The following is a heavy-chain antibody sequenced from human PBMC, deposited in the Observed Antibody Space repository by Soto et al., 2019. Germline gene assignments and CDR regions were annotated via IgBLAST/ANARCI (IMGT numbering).Heavy chain of an antibody. J-gene: IGHJ6*02. Sequence: QVQLVESGGGVVQPGRSLRLSCAASGFTFSSYGMHWVRQAPGKGLEWVAVIWYDGSNKYYADSVKGRFTISRDNSKNTLHLQMNSLRAEDTAVYYCARANCSSTSCFPYYYYGMDVWGQGTTVTVSS. D-gene: IGHD2-2*01. CDR3: ARANCSSTSCFPYYYYGMDV. CDR2: IWYDGSNK. V-gene: IGHV3-33*01. CDR1: GFTFSSYG.